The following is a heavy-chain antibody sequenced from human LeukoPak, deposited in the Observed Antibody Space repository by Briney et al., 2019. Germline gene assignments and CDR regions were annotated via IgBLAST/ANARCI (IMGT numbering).Heavy chain of an antibody. D-gene: IGHD6-13*01. J-gene: IGHJ4*02. V-gene: IGHV4-4*02. CDR1: GVAITSNSW. CDR2: IEHTGST. CDR3: ARHEYSSSWTYYFDY. Sequence: SETLSLTCAVSGVAITSNSWWNWVRQPPGKGLEWIGEIEHTGSTNYNPSLKTRVTISVDKSKDQFSLELSSVTAADTAVYYCARHEYSSSWTYYFDYWGQGTLVTVFS.